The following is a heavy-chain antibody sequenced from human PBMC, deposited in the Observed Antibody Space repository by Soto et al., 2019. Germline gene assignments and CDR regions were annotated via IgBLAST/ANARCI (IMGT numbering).Heavy chain of an antibody. J-gene: IGHJ6*02. CDR2: INHSGST. CDR3: ARERAAGGWNGYYYYGMDV. D-gene: IGHD1-1*01. CDR1: GGSFSGYY. Sequence: SETLSLTCAVYGGSFSGYYWSWIRQPPGKGLEWIGEINHSGSTNYNPSLKSRVTISVDTSKNQFSLKLSSVTAADTAVYYCARERAAGGWNGYYYYGMDVWGQGTTVTVSS. V-gene: IGHV4-34*01.